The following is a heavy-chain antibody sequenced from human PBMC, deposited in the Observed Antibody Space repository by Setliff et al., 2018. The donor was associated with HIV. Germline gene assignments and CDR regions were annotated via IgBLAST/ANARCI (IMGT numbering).Heavy chain of an antibody. CDR2: IYYSGST. CDR3: ARRLGYCSGGSCRTPSDY. D-gene: IGHD2-15*01. Sequence: SETLSLTCTVSGGSFRSSRYYWGWIRQPPGKGLEWIGSIYYSGSTYYNPSLRSRVTISVDTSKNQFSLKLSSVTAADTAVYYCARRLGYCSGGSCRTPSDYWGQGTLVTVSS. CDR1: GGSFRSSRYY. J-gene: IGHJ4*02. V-gene: IGHV4-39*01.